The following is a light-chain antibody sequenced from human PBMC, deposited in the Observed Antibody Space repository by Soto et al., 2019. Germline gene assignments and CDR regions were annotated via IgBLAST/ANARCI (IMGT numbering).Light chain of an antibody. CDR1: QSISSW. V-gene: IGKV1-5*01. Sequence: DIQMTQSPSTLSASVGDRVTITCRASQSISSWLAWYQQKPGKAPKLLIYDASSLESGVPSRFSGSGSGTEFTLTISSLQPDDFATYYCQQYNSLITFGHGTKVDIK. CDR2: DAS. J-gene: IGKJ3*01. CDR3: QQYNSLIT.